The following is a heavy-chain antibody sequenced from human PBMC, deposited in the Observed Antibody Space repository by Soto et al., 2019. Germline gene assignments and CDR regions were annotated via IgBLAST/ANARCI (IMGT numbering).Heavy chain of an antibody. Sequence: QVQLVESGGGLAKPGGSLRLSCAASGFTFRAYYMSWIRQAPGKGLEWVSYISSGGTNIYYAGSVKGRFTISRDNAKNXXXXXXXXXXXXXXXXXXXXXXXXXXXXXXXCPPFDYWGQGTLVTVSP. V-gene: IGHV3-11*01. J-gene: IGHJ4*02. CDR1: GFTFRAYY. CDR3: XXXXXXXXXXXXCPPFDY. CDR2: ISSGGTNI.